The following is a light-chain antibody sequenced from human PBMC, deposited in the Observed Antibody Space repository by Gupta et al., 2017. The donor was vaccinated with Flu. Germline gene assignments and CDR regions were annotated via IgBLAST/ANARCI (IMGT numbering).Light chain of an antibody. Sequence: DIHMTQSPSSLSASVGDTVTITCRASQTISRYLNWYQQKVGKAPEPLIYATTRLKSGVPSRFSGSGSGTDFTLTIRGRQPEDFATYYCQERDSSPQTFGQGTKVDIK. CDR3: QERDSSPQT. CDR1: QTISRY. CDR2: ATT. J-gene: IGKJ1*01. V-gene: IGKV1-39*01.